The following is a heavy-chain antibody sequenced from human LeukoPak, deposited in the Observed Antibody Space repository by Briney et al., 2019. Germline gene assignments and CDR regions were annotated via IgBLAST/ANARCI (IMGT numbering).Heavy chain of an antibody. Sequence: ASVKVSCKASGYTFTGYYMHWVRQAPGQGLEWMGWINPNSGGTNYAQKFQGRVTMTRDTSISTAYMELSRLRSDDTAVYYCARGRRGVVVPAASNYYYYMDVWGKGTTVTVSS. V-gene: IGHV1-2*02. CDR1: GYTFTGYY. J-gene: IGHJ6*03. CDR3: ARGRRGVVVPAASNYYYYMDV. CDR2: INPNSGGT. D-gene: IGHD2-2*01.